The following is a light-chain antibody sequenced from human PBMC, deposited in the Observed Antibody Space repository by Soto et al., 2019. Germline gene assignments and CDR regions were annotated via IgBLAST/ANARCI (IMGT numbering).Light chain of an antibody. CDR2: GAS. J-gene: IGKJ1*01. V-gene: IGKV3-20*01. CDR1: QSVSSNY. Sequence: EILLTQTPTTLSLSPGEIATLSCMASQSVSSNYLAWYQQKPGQAPRLLIYGASNRATGIPDRFSGSGSGTDFTLTITRLEPEDFAMYYCQRYDSLRTFGQGTKVDIK. CDR3: QRYDSLRT.